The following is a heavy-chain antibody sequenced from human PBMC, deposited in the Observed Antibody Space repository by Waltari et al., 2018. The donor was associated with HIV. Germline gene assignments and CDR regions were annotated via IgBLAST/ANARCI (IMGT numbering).Heavy chain of an antibody. V-gene: IGHV1-18*01. CDR1: GSIFTNYG. CDR3: ARGLGGSYYYGVDV. Sequence: QVHLVQSGAEVKMPGAPVRVSCKTAGSIFTNYGVSWVRQAPGQGLEWMGWISGYNANTNYAQRLQGRVTLTTDTSTSTAYMELRSLRSDDTAVYYCARGLGGSYYYGVDVWGQGTTVTVS. J-gene: IGHJ6*02. CDR2: ISGYNANT.